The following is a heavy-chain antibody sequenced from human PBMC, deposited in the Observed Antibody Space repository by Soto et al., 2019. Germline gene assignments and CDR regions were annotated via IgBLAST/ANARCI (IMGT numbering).Heavy chain of an antibody. J-gene: IGHJ6*04. CDR3: ARECTNGVCSGGLDV. CDR1: GFTFSSYS. CDR2: ISSSSSYI. D-gene: IGHD2-8*01. Sequence: GGSLRLSCAASGFTFSSYSMNWVRQAPGKGLEWVSSISSSSSYIYYADSVKGRFTISRDNAKNSLYLQMNSLRAEDTAVYYCARECTNGVCSGGLDVWGKGTTVTVSS. V-gene: IGHV3-21*01.